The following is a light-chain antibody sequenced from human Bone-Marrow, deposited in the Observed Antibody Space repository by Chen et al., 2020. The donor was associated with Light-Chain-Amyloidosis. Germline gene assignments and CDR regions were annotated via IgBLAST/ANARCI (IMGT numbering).Light chain of an antibody. V-gene: IGLV3-21*02. CDR1: NIGSTS. CDR3: QVWDRSSDRPV. CDR2: DDS. J-gene: IGLJ3*02. Sequence: SYVLTQPSSVSVAPGQTATICCGGNNIGSTSVHWYQQPPGQAPLLVVYDDSDRPSGIPERLSGSNSGNTATLTISRVEDGDEADYYCQVWDRSSDRPVFGGGTKLTVL.